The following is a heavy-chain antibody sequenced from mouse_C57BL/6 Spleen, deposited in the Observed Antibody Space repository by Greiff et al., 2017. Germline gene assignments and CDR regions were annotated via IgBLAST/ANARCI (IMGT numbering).Heavy chain of an antibody. Sequence: VQLQQSGPGLVQPSQSLSITCTVSGFSLTSYGVHWVRQSPGKGLEWLGVIWSGGSTDYNAAFISRLSISKDNSKSQVFFKMNRLQADDTAIYYCARGGGNYLYYFDYWGQGTTLTVSS. CDR2: IWSGGST. V-gene: IGHV2-2*01. J-gene: IGHJ2*01. D-gene: IGHD2-1*01. CDR1: GFSLTSYG. CDR3: ARGGGNYLYYFDY.